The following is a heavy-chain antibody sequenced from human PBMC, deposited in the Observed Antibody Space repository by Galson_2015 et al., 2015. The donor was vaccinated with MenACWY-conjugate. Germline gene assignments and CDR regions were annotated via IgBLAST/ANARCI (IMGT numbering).Heavy chain of an antibody. CDR3: ARGLRGATQQLVAPFDY. Sequence: SETLSLTCTVSGYSISSGYYWGWIRQPPGKGLEWIGSIYHSGSTYYNPSLKSRVTISVDTSKNQFSLKLSSVTAADTAVYYCARGLRGATQQLVAPFDYWGQGTLVTVSS. D-gene: IGHD6-13*01. V-gene: IGHV4-38-2*02. CDR1: GYSISSGYY. CDR2: IYHSGST. J-gene: IGHJ4*02.